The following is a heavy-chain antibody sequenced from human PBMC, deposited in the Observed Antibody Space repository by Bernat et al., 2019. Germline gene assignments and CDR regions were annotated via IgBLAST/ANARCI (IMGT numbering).Heavy chain of an antibody. Sequence: QVQLQESGPGLVKPSETLSLTCAVSGYSISSGYYWGWIRQPPGKGLEWIGSIYHSGSTYYNPSLKSRVTISVDTSKNQFSLKLSSVTAADTAVYYCARVSGGRVAATTDYYYMDVWGKGTTVTVPS. CDR2: IYHSGST. CDR1: GYSISSGYY. J-gene: IGHJ6*03. D-gene: IGHD2-15*01. V-gene: IGHV4-38-2*01. CDR3: ARVSGGRVAATTDYYYMDV.